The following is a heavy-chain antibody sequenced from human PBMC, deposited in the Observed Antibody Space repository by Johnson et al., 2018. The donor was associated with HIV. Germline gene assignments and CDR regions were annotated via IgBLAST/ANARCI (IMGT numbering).Heavy chain of an antibody. CDR1: GFTVSSNY. CDR3: ARVGYSNYGGGAFDI. Sequence: VQLVESGGGLVQPGGSLRLSCAASGFTVSSNYMSWVRQAPGKGLEWVSVIYSGGSTYYADSVKGRFTISRDNSKNTLYLQMNSLRAEDTAVYYCARVGYSNYGGGAFDIWGQGTMVTVSS. V-gene: IGHV3-66*01. D-gene: IGHD4-11*01. CDR2: IYSGGST. J-gene: IGHJ3*02.